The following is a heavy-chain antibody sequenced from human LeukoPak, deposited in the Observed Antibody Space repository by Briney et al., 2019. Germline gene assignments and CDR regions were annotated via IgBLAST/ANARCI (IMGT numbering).Heavy chain of an antibody. D-gene: IGHD6-25*01. CDR3: ARDPAGYFDY. J-gene: IGHJ4*02. CDR2: LSTIGGRE. Sequence: GTSLRLSCAASGFTFSSYSMHWVRQAPGKGLEWAAVLSTIGGREYYADSVKGRFTISRDNAKNSLYLQMNSLRAEDTAVYYCARDPAGYFDYWGQGTLVTVSS. CDR1: GFTFSSYS. V-gene: IGHV3-30*04.